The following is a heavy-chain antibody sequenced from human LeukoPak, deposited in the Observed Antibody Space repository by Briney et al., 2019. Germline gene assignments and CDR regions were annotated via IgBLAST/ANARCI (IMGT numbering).Heavy chain of an antibody. CDR1: GFTFSSYA. V-gene: IGHV3-23*01. CDR2: ISGSGGST. D-gene: IGHD2-2*01. Sequence: GGSLRLSCAASGFTFSSYAMSWVRQAPGKGLEWASAISGSGGSTYYADSVKGRFTISRDNSKNTLYLQMNSLRAEDTAVYYCANPIVVVPAAGYWGQGTLVTVSS. J-gene: IGHJ4*02. CDR3: ANPIVVVPAAGY.